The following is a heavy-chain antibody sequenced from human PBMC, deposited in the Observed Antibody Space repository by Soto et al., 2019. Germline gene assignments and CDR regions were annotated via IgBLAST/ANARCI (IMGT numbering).Heavy chain of an antibody. V-gene: IGHV3-23*01. CDR2: ISGSGGST. D-gene: IGHD3-22*01. CDR3: ARDDDYEANAFDY. CDR1: VFTFSSYA. J-gene: IGHJ4*02. Sequence: PGGSLLLSCAASVFTFSSYAMSLVRQAPGKGLDWVSAISGSGGSTYYVDSVKGRFTISIDNSKNTLDLQMNSLRAEDTAVYYCARDDDYEANAFDYWGPGTMVTVSS.